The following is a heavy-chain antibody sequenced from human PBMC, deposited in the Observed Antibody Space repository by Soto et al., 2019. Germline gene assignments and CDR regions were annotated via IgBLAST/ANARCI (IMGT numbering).Heavy chain of an antibody. CDR2: ISSSGSTI. Sequence: QVQLVESGGGLVKPGGSLRLSCAASGFTFSDYYMSWIRQAPGKGLEWVSYISSSGSTIYYADSVKGRFTISRDNAKNSLFLEINRPRGEDTAVYYWGGANGFWRGYSRVTFDFWGQGTLVTVSS. CDR1: GFTFSDYY. V-gene: IGHV3-11*01. D-gene: IGHD3-3*01. CDR3: GGANGFWRGYSRVTFDF. J-gene: IGHJ4*02.